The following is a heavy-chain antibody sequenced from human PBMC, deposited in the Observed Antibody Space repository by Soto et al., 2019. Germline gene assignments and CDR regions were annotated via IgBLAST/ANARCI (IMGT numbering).Heavy chain of an antibody. V-gene: IGHV1-24*01. D-gene: IGHD3-22*01. Sequence: ASVKVSCKVSGYTLTELSMHWVRQAPGKGLEWMGGFDPEDGETIYAQKFQGRVTMTEDTSTDTAYMELSSLRSEDTAVYYCATDRGISYYYDSPHAFDIWGKGTMVTVS. CDR1: GYTLTELS. J-gene: IGHJ3*02. CDR3: ATDRGISYYYDSPHAFDI. CDR2: FDPEDGET.